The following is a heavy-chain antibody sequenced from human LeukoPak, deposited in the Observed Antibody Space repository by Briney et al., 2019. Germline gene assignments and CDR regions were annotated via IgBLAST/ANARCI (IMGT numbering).Heavy chain of an antibody. V-gene: IGHV4-38-2*02. D-gene: IGHD2-15*01. CDR3: ATIRADQTLLY. J-gene: IGHJ4*02. Sequence: PSETLSLTCTVSGYSISSGHYWGWIRQPPGKGPEWIGNIYHSGSTYYNPSLKSRVTISVDTSKNQFSLKLNSVTAADTAVYYCATIRADQTLLYWGQGTLVTVSS. CDR1: GYSISSGHY. CDR2: IYHSGST.